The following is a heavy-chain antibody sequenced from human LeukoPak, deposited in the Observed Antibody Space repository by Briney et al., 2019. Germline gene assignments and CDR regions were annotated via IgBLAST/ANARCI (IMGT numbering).Heavy chain of an antibody. CDR2: IYPSDSDT. CDR1: GYTFTDYW. J-gene: IGHJ4*02. CDR3: TRGAPVFYYFDS. V-gene: IGHV5-51*01. Sequence: GESLRISCKGSGYTFTDYWVGWVRQMPGKGLEWMGIIYPSDSDTRYSPSFQGQVTISADTSTSTAYLQWTSLRASDTAIYYCTRGAPVFYYFDSWGQGTLATVSS.